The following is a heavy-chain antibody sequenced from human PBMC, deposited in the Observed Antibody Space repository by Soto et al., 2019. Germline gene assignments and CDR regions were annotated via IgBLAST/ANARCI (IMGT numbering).Heavy chain of an antibody. J-gene: IGHJ6*02. CDR2: INSDGSST. Sequence: GGSLRLSCAASGFTFSSYWMHWVRQAPGKGLVWVSRINSDGSSTSYADSVKGRFSISMDNAKHSLYLQMNSRRAEDTAVYSFASAQQGSGSHCLGYYYYGFDVWGQGTTVTVSS. V-gene: IGHV3-74*01. CDR3: ASAQQGSGSHCLGYYYYGFDV. CDR1: GFTFSSYW. D-gene: IGHD3-10*01.